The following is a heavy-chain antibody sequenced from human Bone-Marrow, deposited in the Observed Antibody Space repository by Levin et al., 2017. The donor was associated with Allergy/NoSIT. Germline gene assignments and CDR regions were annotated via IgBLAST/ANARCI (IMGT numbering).Heavy chain of an antibody. V-gene: IGHV1-8*01. CDR1: GYSFSNFE. D-gene: IGHD6-25*01. J-gene: IGHJ4*02. CDR2: MKPNSGDT. CDR3: TRGYSSASPLDF. Sequence: PGESLKISCKASGYSFSNFEINWVRQAAGQGLEWLGWMKPNSGDTGYAQKFQGRVTMTRNTAISTAYMELSSLTFEDTAVYFCTRGYSSASPLDFWGQGSLVTVSS.